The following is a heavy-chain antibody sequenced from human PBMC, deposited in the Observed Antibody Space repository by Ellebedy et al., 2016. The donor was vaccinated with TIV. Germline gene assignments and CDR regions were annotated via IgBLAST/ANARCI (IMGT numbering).Heavy chain of an antibody. Sequence: GESLKISCAASGFTLSSYEMNWVRQVPGKGREWVSYISTSGNNIHYADSVKGRFTISRDNAKNSLYLQMNSLRAEDTAVYHCVRDLVLYFDWAPVMDVWGQGTTVTVSS. D-gene: IGHD3-9*01. CDR2: ISTSGNNI. CDR3: VRDLVLYFDWAPVMDV. CDR1: GFTLSSYE. V-gene: IGHV3-48*03. J-gene: IGHJ6*02.